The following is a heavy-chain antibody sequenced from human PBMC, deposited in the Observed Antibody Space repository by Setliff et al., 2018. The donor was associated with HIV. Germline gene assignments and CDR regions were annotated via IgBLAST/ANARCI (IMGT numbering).Heavy chain of an antibody. CDR2: IWYDGSST. D-gene: IGHD6-13*01. V-gene: IGHV3-33*08. Sequence: GGSLRLSCAASGFTFSSYGMHWVRQAPGKGLEWVAVIWYDGSSTSYADSVKGRFTISRDNAKNTLYLQMNSLRAEDTAVYYCASLIAAAGTGSDWFDPWGQGTLVTVSS. J-gene: IGHJ5*02. CDR3: ASLIAAAGTGSDWFDP. CDR1: GFTFSSYG.